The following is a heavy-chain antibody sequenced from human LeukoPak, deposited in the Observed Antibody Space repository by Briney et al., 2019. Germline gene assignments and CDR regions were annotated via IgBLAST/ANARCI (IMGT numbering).Heavy chain of an antibody. CDR1: GYTFTGYY. CDR2: INPNSGGT. D-gene: IGHD3-3*01. V-gene: IGHV1-2*02. CDR3: ARGYDFWSGYLTRKYYYYYMDV. J-gene: IGHJ6*03. Sequence: ASVKVSCKASGYTFTGYYMHWVRQAPGQGLEWMGWINPNSGGTNYAQKFQGRVTMTRDTSISTAYMELSWLRSDDTAVYYCARGYDFWSGYLTRKYYYYYMDVWGKGTTVTVSS.